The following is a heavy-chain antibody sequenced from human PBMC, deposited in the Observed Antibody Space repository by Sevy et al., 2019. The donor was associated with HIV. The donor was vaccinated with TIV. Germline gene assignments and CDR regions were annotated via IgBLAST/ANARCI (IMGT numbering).Heavy chain of an antibody. CDR1: GFTFSNYA. Sequence: QLGGSLRLSCAASGFTFSNYAMNWVRQAPGKGLEWVSGISGSGGSGDKTNYADSVKGRFTISRDDSKNSLYLQLNSLRAEDTAIYYCARKYDSSGYFDYWGQGTLVTVSS. J-gene: IGHJ4*02. D-gene: IGHD3-22*01. V-gene: IGHV3-23*01. CDR3: ARKYDSSGYFDY. CDR2: ISGSGGSGDKT.